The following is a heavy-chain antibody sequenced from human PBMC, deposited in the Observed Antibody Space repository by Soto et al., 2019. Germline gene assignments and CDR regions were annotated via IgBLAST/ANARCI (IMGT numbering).Heavy chain of an antibody. J-gene: IGHJ4*02. D-gene: IGHD2-15*01. CDR1: GFTFSTYG. CDR3: ARRVVAFDFDY. Sequence: QVRLVESGGGVVQPGTSLRLSCAASGFTFSTYGMHWVRQAPGKGLEWVAVIWYDGSNKYYADSVKGRFTISRDNSKNTLYLQMDSLTAEDTAVYYCARRVVAFDFDYWGQGTLVTVSS. V-gene: IGHV3-33*01. CDR2: IWYDGSNK.